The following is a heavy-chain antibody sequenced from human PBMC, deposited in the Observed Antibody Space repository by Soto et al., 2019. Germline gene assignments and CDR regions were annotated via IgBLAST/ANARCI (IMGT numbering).Heavy chain of an antibody. CDR3: ARGVLH. J-gene: IGHJ4*02. Sequence: QVQLQESGPGLVKPSQTLSLTCTVSGGSISRGGYSWSWIRQHPGKGLEWIGSIYYSGSTYYNPSLKIRVTISVDTSKNQFSLKLSSVTAADTAVYYCARGVLHWGQGTLVTVSS. CDR2: IYYSGST. CDR1: GGSISRGGYS. D-gene: IGHD3-16*01. V-gene: IGHV4-31*03.